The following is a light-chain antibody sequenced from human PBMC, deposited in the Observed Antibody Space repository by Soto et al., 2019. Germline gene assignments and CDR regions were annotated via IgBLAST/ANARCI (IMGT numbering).Light chain of an antibody. CDR3: HHYAST. J-gene: IGKJ1*01. CDR2: GAS. Sequence: VLTQSQGTLSLSPGERATLSCRASQSVTSTYLAWYQQKPGQAPRLLIYGASSRATGVPDRFSGSGSGTDFTLTISRLEPEDFAVYFCHHYASTFGQGTKVDIK. CDR1: QSVTSTY. V-gene: IGKV3-20*01.